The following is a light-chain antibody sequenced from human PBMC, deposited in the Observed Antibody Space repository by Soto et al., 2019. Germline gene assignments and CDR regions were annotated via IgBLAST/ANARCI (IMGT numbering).Light chain of an antibody. CDR2: RAS. V-gene: IGKV3-20*01. Sequence: EIVMTQSPATLSVSPGERATLSCRASQSVSSNLAWYQQKPGQAPKVLIYRASIRATGIPDRFSGSGSGTDFTLTISRLEPEDFAVYYCQQYGSSGTFGQGTKGDIK. J-gene: IGKJ1*01. CDR1: QSVSSN. CDR3: QQYGSSGT.